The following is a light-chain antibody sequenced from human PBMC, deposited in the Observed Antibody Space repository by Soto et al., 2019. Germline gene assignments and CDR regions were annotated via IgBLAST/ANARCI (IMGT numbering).Light chain of an antibody. V-gene: IGLV2-14*03. CDR3: SSYTTTNTLV. CDR1: SSDIGGYNH. Sequence: QSVLIQPASVSGSPGQSITISCTGTSSDIGGYNHVSWFQQHPGKVPKLMIYDVSDRPSGVSNRFSGSKSGNTASLTISGLQAEDEADYYCSSYTTTNTLVFGGGTQLTVL. J-gene: IGLJ2*01. CDR2: DVS.